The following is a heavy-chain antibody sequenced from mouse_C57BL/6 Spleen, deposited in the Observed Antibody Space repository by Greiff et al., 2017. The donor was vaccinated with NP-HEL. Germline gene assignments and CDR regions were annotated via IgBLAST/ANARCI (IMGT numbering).Heavy chain of an antibody. CDR1: GYTFTDYY. CDR2: INPNNGGT. J-gene: IGHJ4*01. V-gene: IGHV1-26*01. CDR3: ARPEVREGPGSRYAMDY. Sequence: EVQLQQSGPELVKPGASVKISCKASGYTFTDYYMNWVKQSHGKSLEWIGDINPNNGGTSYNQKFKGKATLTVDKSSSTAYMELRSLTSEDSAVYYCARPEVREGPGSRYAMDYWGQGTSVTVSS.